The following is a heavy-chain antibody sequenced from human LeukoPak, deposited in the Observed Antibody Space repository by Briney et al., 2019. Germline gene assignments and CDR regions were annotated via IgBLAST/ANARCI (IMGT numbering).Heavy chain of an antibody. D-gene: IGHD3-22*01. CDR1: GGTFSSYA. Sequence: GASVKVSCKASGGTFSSYAISWVRQAPGQGLEWMGGIIPIFGTANYAQKFQGRVTITADESTSTAYMELSSLRSEDTAVYYCAEGRSWLLMESFGAFDIWGQGTMVTVSS. CDR3: AEGRSWLLMESFGAFDI. CDR2: IIPIFGTA. V-gene: IGHV1-69*13. J-gene: IGHJ3*02.